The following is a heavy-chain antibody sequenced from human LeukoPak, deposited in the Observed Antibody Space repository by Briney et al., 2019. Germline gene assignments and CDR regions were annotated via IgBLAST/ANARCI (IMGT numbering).Heavy chain of an antibody. V-gene: IGHV3-21*01. CDR3: ARENSSGWPYYYYYGMDV. J-gene: IGHJ6*02. Sequence: GGSLRLSCAASGFTFSSYSMNWVRQAPGKGLEWGSSISSSSSYIYYADSVKGRFTISRDNAKNSLYLQMNSLRAEDTAVYYCARENSSGWPYYYYYGMDVWGQGTTVTVSS. CDR1: GFTFSSYS. D-gene: IGHD6-19*01. CDR2: ISSSSSYI.